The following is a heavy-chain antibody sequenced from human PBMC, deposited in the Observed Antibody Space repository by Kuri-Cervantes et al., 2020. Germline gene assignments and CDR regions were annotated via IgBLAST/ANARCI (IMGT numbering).Heavy chain of an antibody. CDR2: INAGNGNT. CDR3: ARAMVRGVIQCPGY. Sequence: ASVKVSCKASGYTFTSYAMHWVRQAPGQRLEWMGWINAGNGNTKYSQKFQGWVTMTRDTSISTAYMELSRLRSDDTAVYYCARAMVRGVIQCPGYWGQGTLVTVSS. D-gene: IGHD3-10*01. CDR1: GYTFTSYA. J-gene: IGHJ4*02. V-gene: IGHV1-3*01.